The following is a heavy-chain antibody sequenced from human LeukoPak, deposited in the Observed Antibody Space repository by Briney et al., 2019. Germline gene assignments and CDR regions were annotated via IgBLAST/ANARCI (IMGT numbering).Heavy chain of an antibody. CDR2: INPNSGGT. Sequence: ASVKVSCKTSGYTFTGYYMQWVRQAPGQGLEWMGWINPNSGGTDYAQKLQGRVTMTRDTSISTAYMELSRLRSDDTAMYYCARGYRTGDMTIFAYWGQGTLVTVSS. D-gene: IGHD2-15*01. J-gene: IGHJ4*02. V-gene: IGHV1-2*02. CDR3: ARGYRTGDMTIFAY. CDR1: GYTFTGYY.